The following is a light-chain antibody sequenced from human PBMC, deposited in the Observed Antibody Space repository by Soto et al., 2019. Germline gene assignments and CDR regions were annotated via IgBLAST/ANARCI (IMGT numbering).Light chain of an antibody. CDR3: QQYGSSPLT. V-gene: IGKV3-20*01. Sequence: EIVLTQSPCTLSLSPSERSTLSCRASQSVSSSYIAWYQQKPGQAPRLLIYGASSRATGIPDRFSGSGSGTDFTLTISRLEPEDFAVYYCQQYGSSPLTFGGGTKVDI. CDR1: QSVSSSY. CDR2: GAS. J-gene: IGKJ4*01.